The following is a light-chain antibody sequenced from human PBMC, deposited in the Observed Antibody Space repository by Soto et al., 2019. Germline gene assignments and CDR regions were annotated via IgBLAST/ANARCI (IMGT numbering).Light chain of an antibody. V-gene: IGLV2-23*01. Sequence: QSALTQPASVSGSPGQSITISCAGTSSDVGSYNLVSWYQNYPGRAPKLMIYEGSKRPSGVSNRFSGSKSGNTASLTISGLQAADEADYFCFSYAGSSTYVFGTGTKVTAL. J-gene: IGLJ1*01. CDR3: FSYAGSSTYV. CDR2: EGS. CDR1: SSDVGSYNL.